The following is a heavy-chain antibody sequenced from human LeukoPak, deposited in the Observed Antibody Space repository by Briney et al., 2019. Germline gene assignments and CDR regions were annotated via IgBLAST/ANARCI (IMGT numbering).Heavy chain of an antibody. J-gene: IGHJ3*02. CDR3: ARVLRFASGAFDI. Sequence: SETLSLTCTVSGGSISSGSYYWSWIRQPAGKGLEWIGRIYTSGSTNYNPSLKSRVTISVDTSKNQFSLKLSSVTAADTAVYYCARVLRFASGAFDIWGQGTMVTVSS. CDR2: IYTSGST. V-gene: IGHV4-61*02. CDR1: GGSISSGSYY. D-gene: IGHD3-3*01.